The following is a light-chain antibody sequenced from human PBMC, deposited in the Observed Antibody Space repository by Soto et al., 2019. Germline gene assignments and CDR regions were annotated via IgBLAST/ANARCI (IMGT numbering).Light chain of an antibody. J-gene: IGLJ3*02. CDR3: TSFTTTNIWV. CDR2: EVS. CDR1: SSDIGVYNY. Sequence: QSALTQPASVSGSPGQSITISCTGTSSDIGVYNYVSWYQQHPGKAPKLVICEVSNRPSGVSSRFSGSKSGNTASLTISGLRAEDEADYYCTSFTTTNIWVLGGWTKLTVL. V-gene: IGLV2-14*01.